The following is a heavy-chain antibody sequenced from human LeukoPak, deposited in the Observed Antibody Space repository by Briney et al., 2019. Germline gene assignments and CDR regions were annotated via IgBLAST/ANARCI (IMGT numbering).Heavy chain of an antibody. CDR2: FYSGGNT. CDR1: GFTVSTNY. Sequence: GGSLRLSCVASGFTVSTNYMSWVRQAPGKGLEWVSVFYSGGNTYYADSVKGRFTISRDTSKNTLYLQMDSLRAEDTAVYYCARGGGAYCGDDCRRTFDYWGQGTLVTVSS. D-gene: IGHD2-21*02. J-gene: IGHJ4*02. V-gene: IGHV3-53*01. CDR3: ARGGGAYCGDDCRRTFDY.